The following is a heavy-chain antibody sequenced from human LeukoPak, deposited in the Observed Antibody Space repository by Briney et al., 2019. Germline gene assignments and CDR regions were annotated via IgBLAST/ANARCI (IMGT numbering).Heavy chain of an antibody. CDR2: IYYSGST. V-gene: IGHV4-61*05. Sequence: PSETLSLTCTVSGGSISSSSYYWGWIRQPPGKGLEWIGYIYYSGSTNYNPSLKSRVTISVDTSKNQLSLKLSSVTAADTAVYYCARQGRYCSGGSCYGHGMDVWGQGTTVTVSS. CDR1: GGSISSSSYY. D-gene: IGHD2-15*01. J-gene: IGHJ6*02. CDR3: ARQGRYCSGGSCYGHGMDV.